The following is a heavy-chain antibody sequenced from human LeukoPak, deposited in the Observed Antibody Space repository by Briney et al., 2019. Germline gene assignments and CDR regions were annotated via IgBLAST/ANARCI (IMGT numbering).Heavy chain of an antibody. CDR3: ARYSGTNSGYDF. Sequence: SETLSLAFAVYGGSLSGYYWNWIRQPPGKGLEWIGEIIHSGSTNYNPSLRSRVTISVDTSKNQFSLELKSVTAADTAVYYCARYSGTNSGYDFWGQGTLVAVSS. D-gene: IGHD1-26*01. J-gene: IGHJ4*02. CDR1: GGSLSGYY. V-gene: IGHV4-34*12. CDR2: IIHSGST.